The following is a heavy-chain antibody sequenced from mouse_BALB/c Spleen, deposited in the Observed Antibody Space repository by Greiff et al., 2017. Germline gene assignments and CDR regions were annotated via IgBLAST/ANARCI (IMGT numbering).Heavy chain of an antibody. V-gene: IGHV5-6*02. CDR1: GFTFSSYG. Sequence: DVKLVESGGDLVKPGGSLKLSCAASGFTFSSYGMSWVRQTPDKRLEWVATISSGGSYTYYPDSVKGRFTISRDNAKNTLYLQMSSLKSEDTAMYYCAKDYGSSFYAMDYWGQGTSVTVSS. J-gene: IGHJ4*01. CDR3: AKDYGSSFYAMDY. D-gene: IGHD1-1*01. CDR2: ISSGGSYT.